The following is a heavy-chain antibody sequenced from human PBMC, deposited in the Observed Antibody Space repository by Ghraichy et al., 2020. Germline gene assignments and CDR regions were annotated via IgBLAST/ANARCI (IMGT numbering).Heavy chain of an antibody. CDR3: ASLEGLRGYCSSTSCYILAETDMDV. Sequence: GESLNISCAASGFTFSSYGMHWVRQAPGKGLEWVAVISYDGSNKYYADSVKGRFTISRDNSKNTLYLQMNSLRAEDTAVYYCASLEGLRGYCSSTSCYILAETDMDVWGQGTTVTVSS. J-gene: IGHJ6*02. D-gene: IGHD2-2*02. CDR2: ISYDGSNK. V-gene: IGHV3-30*03. CDR1: GFTFSSYG.